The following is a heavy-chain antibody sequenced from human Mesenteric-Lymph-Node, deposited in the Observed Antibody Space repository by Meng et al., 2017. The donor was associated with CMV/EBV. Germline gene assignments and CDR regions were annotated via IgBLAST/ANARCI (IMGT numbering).Heavy chain of an antibody. CDR1: GGSCSKYP. Sequence: VAPQQSGPGLVKPSQTLSLSCPFSGGSCSKYPWSWIRQPPGKGLEWVGYMSYRGSTNYNPSLKSRITMSLDTSKNQFSLELSSVTAADTAVYYCGRDNWGSIDYWGQGTLVTVSS. CDR2: MSYRGST. CDR3: GRDNWGSIDY. J-gene: IGHJ4*02. D-gene: IGHD7-27*01. V-gene: IGHV4-59*13.